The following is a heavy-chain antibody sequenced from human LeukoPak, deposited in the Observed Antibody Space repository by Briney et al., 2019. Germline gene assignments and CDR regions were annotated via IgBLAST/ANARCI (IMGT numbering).Heavy chain of an antibody. Sequence: SETLSLTCTVSGGSMSTYYWSWIRQSPGKGLEWIGYIYYSGSTSYNPSLKSRLTISIDTSKTQSCLKLSSVTAADTAVYYCARVVYSGSWGYFDYWGQGILVTVSS. V-gene: IGHV4-59*01. D-gene: IGHD3-10*01. CDR3: ARVVYSGSWGYFDY. CDR1: GGSMSTYY. CDR2: IYYSGST. J-gene: IGHJ4*02.